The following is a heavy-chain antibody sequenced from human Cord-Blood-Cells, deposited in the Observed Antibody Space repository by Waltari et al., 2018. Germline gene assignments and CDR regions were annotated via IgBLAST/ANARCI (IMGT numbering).Heavy chain of an antibody. CDR2: FDPEECET. V-gene: IGHV1-24*01. D-gene: IGHD3-3*01. J-gene: IGHJ1*01. Sequence: QVQLVQSGAEVKKPGASVKVSCKVSGYTLTELSMHWVRQAPGKGRGWLGGFDPEECETIHAQKFHGRVTMTEDTSTDTAYMELSSLRSEDTAVYYCATARRPPPFDFWSGYEYFQHWGQGTLVTVSS. CDR1: GYTLTELS. CDR3: ATARRPPPFDFWSGYEYFQH.